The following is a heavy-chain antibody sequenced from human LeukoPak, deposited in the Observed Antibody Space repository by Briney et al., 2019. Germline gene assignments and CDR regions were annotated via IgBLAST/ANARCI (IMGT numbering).Heavy chain of an antibody. J-gene: IGHJ4*02. CDR3: ARVIYSGWEGELSD. CDR1: GFTLGNYG. V-gene: IGHV3-23*01. Sequence: PGGSLRLSCAASGFTLGNYGVTWVRQAPGKGLEWVSAITPSGATTFYADSVMGRFTISRDNAKNTLYLQMNSLRAEDTAVYYCARVIYSGWEGELSDWGQGTLVTVSS. CDR2: ITPSGATT. D-gene: IGHD6-19*01.